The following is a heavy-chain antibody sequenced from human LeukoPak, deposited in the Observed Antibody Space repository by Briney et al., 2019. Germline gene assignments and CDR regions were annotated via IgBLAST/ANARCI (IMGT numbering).Heavy chain of an antibody. CDR1: GFSFTSYA. D-gene: IGHD6-13*01. V-gene: IGHV3-30*18. Sequence: GGSLRLSCAASGFSFTSYAMSWVRQAPGKGLEWVAVISYDGSNKYYADSVKGRFTISRDNSKNTLYLQMNSLRAEDTAVYYCAKEVGSSWYDAFDIWGQGTMVTVSS. CDR2: ISYDGSNK. CDR3: AKEVGSSWYDAFDI. J-gene: IGHJ3*02.